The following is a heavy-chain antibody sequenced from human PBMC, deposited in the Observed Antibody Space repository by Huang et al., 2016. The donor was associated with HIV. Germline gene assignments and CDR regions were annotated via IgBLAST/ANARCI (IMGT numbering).Heavy chain of an antibody. D-gene: IGHD3-22*01. CDR1: GFSISSYW. CDR2: INSEGSST. CDR3: ARDPRIQSWLNFFDY. Sequence: EVQLVESGGGLVQPGGSLRLSCAASGFSISSYWMHWVRQAPGKGLVGGSRINSEGSSTSYADSVKGRFTISRDNAKNTLYLQMNSLRAEDTAVYYCARDPRIQSWLNFFDYWGQGTLVSVSS. V-gene: IGHV3-74*01. J-gene: IGHJ4*02.